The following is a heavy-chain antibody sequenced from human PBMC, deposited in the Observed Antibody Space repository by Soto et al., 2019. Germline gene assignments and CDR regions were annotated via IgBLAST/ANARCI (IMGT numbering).Heavy chain of an antibody. Sequence: GGSLRLSCGASGFTFDDYAMHWVRQAPGKGLEWVSLISWDGGSTYYADSVKGRFTISRDNSKNSLYLQMNSLRAEDTALYYCAKDISPYSSSWYHVSYYYGMDVCGQGTTVTVS. CDR3: AKDISPYSSSWYHVSYYYGMDV. CDR1: GFTFDDYA. J-gene: IGHJ6*02. V-gene: IGHV3-43D*04. D-gene: IGHD6-13*01. CDR2: ISWDGGST.